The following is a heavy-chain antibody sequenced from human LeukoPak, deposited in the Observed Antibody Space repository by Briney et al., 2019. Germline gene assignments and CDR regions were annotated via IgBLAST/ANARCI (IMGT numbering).Heavy chain of an antibody. Sequence: KPSETLSLTCAVYGGSFSGYYWSWIRQPPGKGLEWIGEINHSGSTNYNPSLKSRVTISVDTSKNQFSLKLSSVTAADTAVYYCARGRTGRSWYGPRGPVSDPWGQGTLVTVSS. D-gene: IGHD6-13*01. CDR2: INHSGST. CDR3: ARGRTGRSWYGPRGPVSDP. J-gene: IGHJ5*02. V-gene: IGHV4-34*01. CDR1: GGSFSGYY.